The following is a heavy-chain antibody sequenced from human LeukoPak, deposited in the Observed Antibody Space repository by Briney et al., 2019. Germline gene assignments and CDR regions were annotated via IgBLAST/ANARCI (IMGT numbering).Heavy chain of an antibody. V-gene: IGHV5-10-1*01. J-gene: IGHJ4*02. CDR1: GYSFTSYW. CDR2: IDPSDSYT. Sequence: GESLRISCKGSGYSFTSYWISWVRQMPGKGLEWMGRIDPSDSYTNYSPSFQGHVTISADKSISTAYLQWSSLKASATAMYYCARHSIHCSGGSCYGDYWGQGTLVTVSS. CDR3: ARHSIHCSGGSCYGDY. D-gene: IGHD2-15*01.